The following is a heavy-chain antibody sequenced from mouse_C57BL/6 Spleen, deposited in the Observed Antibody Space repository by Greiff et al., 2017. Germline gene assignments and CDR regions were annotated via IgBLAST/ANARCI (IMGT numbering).Heavy chain of an antibody. V-gene: IGHV1-61*01. CDR3: ARMEGIYSAMDY. CDR1: GYTFTSYW. Sequence: QVQLQQPGAELVRPGSSVKLSCKASGYTFTSYWMDWVKPRPGQGLEWIGNIYPSDSETHYNQKFKDKATLTVDKSSSTAYMQLSSLTSEDSAVYYCARMEGIYSAMDYWGQGTSVTVSS. CDR2: IYPSDSET. J-gene: IGHJ4*01.